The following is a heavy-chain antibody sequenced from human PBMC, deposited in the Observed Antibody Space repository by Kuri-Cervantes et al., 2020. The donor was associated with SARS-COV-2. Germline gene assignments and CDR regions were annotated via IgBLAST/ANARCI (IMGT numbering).Heavy chain of an antibody. J-gene: IGHJ6*03. D-gene: IGHD2-15*01. Sequence: GESLKISCAASGFTCDDYTMHWVRQAPGKGLEWVSLISWDGGSTYYADSVKGRFTISRDNSKNSLYLQMNSLRTEDTALYYCASTVRSTTRWYYMDVWGKGTTVTVSS. CDR1: GFTCDDYT. CDR2: ISWDGGST. V-gene: IGHV3-43*01. CDR3: ASTVRSTTRWYYMDV.